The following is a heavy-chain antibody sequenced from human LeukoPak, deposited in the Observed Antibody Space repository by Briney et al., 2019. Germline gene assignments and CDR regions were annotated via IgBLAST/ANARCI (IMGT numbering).Heavy chain of an antibody. J-gene: IGHJ2*01. CDR1: GFTFSSYW. CDR2: INSDGSST. CDR3: AGSLFSNWYFDL. V-gene: IGHV3-74*01. D-gene: IGHD3-10*02. Sequence: QPGGSLRLSCATSGFTFSSYWMYWVRQAPGKGLVWVSRINSDGSSTSYADSVKGRFTISRDNAKNTLYVQMNSLRAEDTAVYYCAGSLFSNWYFDLWGRGTLSLSPQ.